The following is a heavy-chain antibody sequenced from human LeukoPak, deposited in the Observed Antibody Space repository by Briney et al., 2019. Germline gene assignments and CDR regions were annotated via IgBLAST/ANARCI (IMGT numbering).Heavy chain of an antibody. CDR1: GGSISSYY. Sequence: SETLSLTCTVSGGSISSYYWSWIRQPPGKGLEWIGYIFYSGSINYNPSLKSRVAISVDTSKTQFSLKLSSVTAADTAVYYCARHGSVSSGALVWGQGTLVTVSS. J-gene: IGHJ4*02. V-gene: IGHV4-59*08. D-gene: IGHD3-22*01. CDR2: IFYSGSI. CDR3: ARHGSVSSGALV.